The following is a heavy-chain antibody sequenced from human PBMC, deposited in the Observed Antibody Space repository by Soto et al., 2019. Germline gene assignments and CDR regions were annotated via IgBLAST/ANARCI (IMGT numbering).Heavy chain of an antibody. Sequence: QVQLVESGGGVVQPGRSLRLSCAASGFTFSSYGMHWVRQAPGEGLEWVAVISYDGSNKYYADSVKGRFTISRDNSKNTLYLQMNSLRAEDTAVYYCAKKIVGSGSYWGQGTLVTVSS. D-gene: IGHD3-10*01. V-gene: IGHV3-30*18. CDR1: GFTFSSYG. CDR2: ISYDGSNK. J-gene: IGHJ4*02. CDR3: AKKIVGSGSY.